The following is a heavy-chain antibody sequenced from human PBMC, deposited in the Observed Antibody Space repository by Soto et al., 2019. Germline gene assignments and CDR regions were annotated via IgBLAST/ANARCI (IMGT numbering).Heavy chain of an antibody. CDR3: VEVDYYATSGSAIVTA. Sequence: PGGSLTLSCSASGFTFSSYAMHWVRLPPGQGLEYVSAISSNGGSTYYADSVKGRFTISRDNSKNTLYLQMSSLRAEDTAVYYCVEVDYYATSGSAIVTAWGPGTL. D-gene: IGHD3-22*01. J-gene: IGHJ4*02. CDR2: ISSNGGST. V-gene: IGHV3-64D*06. CDR1: GFTFSSYA.